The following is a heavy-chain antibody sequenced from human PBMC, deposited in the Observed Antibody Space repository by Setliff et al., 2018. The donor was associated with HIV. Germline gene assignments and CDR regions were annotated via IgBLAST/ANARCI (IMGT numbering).Heavy chain of an antibody. J-gene: IGHJ6*04. CDR1: GAFVNAGRDF. CDR2: IFHTGGSYSVTT. D-gene: IGHD3-10*01. Sequence: SETLSLTCSVSGAFVNAGRDFWTWIRQPPGKGLEWLGNIFHTGGSYSVTTNYNPSLKSRLIISVETSKTQFSLRLNSVNAADTAVYFCARRGADSYYPRPLDVWGKGTTVTVSS. V-gene: IGHV4-61*01. CDR3: ARRGADSYYPRPLDV.